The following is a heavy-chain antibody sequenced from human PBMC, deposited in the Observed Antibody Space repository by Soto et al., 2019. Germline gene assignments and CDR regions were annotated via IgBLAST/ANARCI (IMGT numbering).Heavy chain of an antibody. J-gene: IGHJ3*02. CDR2: IYYSGST. CDR3: ARHGRWHDLDI. D-gene: IGHD1-1*01. Sequence: QVQLQESGPGLVKPSEILSLTCTVSGGSISSYYWSWIRQPPGKGLEWIGYIYYSGSTNYNPSLKSLVTIPVDPSKNQFSLKLSSVTAADTAVYYRARHGRWHDLDIWGQGTMVTVSS. V-gene: IGHV4-59*08. CDR1: GGSISSYY.